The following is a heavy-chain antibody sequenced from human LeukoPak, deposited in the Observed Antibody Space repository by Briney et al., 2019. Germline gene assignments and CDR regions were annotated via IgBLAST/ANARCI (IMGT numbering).Heavy chain of an antibody. CDR2: ISSSGSTI. CDR3: ASLSSGWYYAYYYYYMDV. J-gene: IGHJ6*03. D-gene: IGHD6-19*01. CDR1: GFTFSSYE. V-gene: IGHV3-48*03. Sequence: PGGSLRLSCAASGFTFSSYEMNWVRQAPGRGLEWVSYISSSGSTIYYADSVKGRFTISRDNAKNSLYLQMNSLRAEGTAVYYCASLSSGWYYAYYYYYMDVWGKGTTVTVSS.